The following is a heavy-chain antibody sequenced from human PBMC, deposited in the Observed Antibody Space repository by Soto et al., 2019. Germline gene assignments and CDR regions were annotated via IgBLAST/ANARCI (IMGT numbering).Heavy chain of an antibody. CDR2: ISAYNGNT. J-gene: IGHJ6*02. CDR3: ARGCSGGSCYYYYYYGMDV. V-gene: IGHV1-18*01. Sequence: ASVKVSCKASGYTFTSYGISWVRQAPGQGLEWMGWISAYNGNTNYAQKLRGRVTMTTDTSTSTAYMELRSLRSDDTAVYYCARGCSGGSCYYYYYYGMDVWGQGTTVTVSS. CDR1: GYTFTSYG. D-gene: IGHD2-15*01.